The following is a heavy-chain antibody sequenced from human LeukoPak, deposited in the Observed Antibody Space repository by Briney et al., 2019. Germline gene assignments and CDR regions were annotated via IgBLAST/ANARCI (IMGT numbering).Heavy chain of an antibody. J-gene: IGHJ6*03. CDR1: GGTFSSYA. CDR2: IIPIFGTA. Sequence: SVKVSCKASGGTFSSYAISWVRQAPGQGLEWMGRIIPIFGTANYAQKFQGRVTITTDESTSTAYMELSSLRSEDTAVYYCAGKLSGSYYVDYYYYMEVWGKGTTVTVSS. V-gene: IGHV1-69*05. D-gene: IGHD1-26*01. CDR3: AGKLSGSYYVDYYYYMEV.